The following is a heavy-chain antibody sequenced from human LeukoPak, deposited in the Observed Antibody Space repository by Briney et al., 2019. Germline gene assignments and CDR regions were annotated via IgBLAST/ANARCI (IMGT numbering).Heavy chain of an antibody. J-gene: IGHJ4*02. Sequence: PSETLSLTCTVSGYSISSSYYWSWIRRPPGKGLEWIGYIYYSGSTNYNPSLKSRVTISVDTSKNQFSLRLSSVTAADTAVYYCARDVDTVLVDWGQGTLVTVSS. CDR1: GYSISSSYY. D-gene: IGHD2-2*03. CDR2: IYYSGST. CDR3: ARDVDTVLVD. V-gene: IGHV4-59*13.